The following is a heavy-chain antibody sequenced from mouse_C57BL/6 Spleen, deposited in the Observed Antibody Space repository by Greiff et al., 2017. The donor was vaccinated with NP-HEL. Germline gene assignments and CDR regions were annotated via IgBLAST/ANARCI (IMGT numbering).Heavy chain of an antibody. D-gene: IGHD2-3*01. J-gene: IGHJ4*01. CDR3: ASYDGYYLYYAMDY. CDR2: IYPGDGDT. V-gene: IGHV1-82*01. CDR1: GYAFSSSW. Sequence: QLQESGPELVKPGASVKISCKASGYAFSSSWMNWVKQRPGKGLEWIGRIYPGDGDTNYNGKFKGEATLTADKSSSTAYMQLSSLTSEDSAVYFCASYDGYYLYYAMDYWGQGTSVTVSS.